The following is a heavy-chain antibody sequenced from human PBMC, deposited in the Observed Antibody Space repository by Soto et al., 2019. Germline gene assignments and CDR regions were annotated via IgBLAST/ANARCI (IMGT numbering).Heavy chain of an antibody. J-gene: IGHJ6*03. CDR2: IYYSGST. Sequence: SQTLSLTCSVSGGSITSYYWSWIRQPPGKGLEWIGHIYYSGSTKYNPSLKSRVTISVDTSKNQFSLNLSSVTAADTAMYYCARRNDFWSGSKYYFYMDVWGKGTTVTVSS. CDR3: ARRNDFWSGSKYYFYMDV. CDR1: GGSITSYY. D-gene: IGHD3-3*01. V-gene: IGHV4-59*08.